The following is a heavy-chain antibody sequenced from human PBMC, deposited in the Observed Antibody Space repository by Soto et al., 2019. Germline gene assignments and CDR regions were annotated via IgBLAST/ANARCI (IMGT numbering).Heavy chain of an antibody. CDR3: ARDDYGVVFDY. D-gene: IGHD4-17*01. V-gene: IGHV3-74*01. Sequence: GGSLRLSCAASGFTFSSYWMHWVRQAPGKGLVWVSRINSGGSRTSYADSVKGRFTISRDNAKNTLYLQMNSLRAEDTAVYYCARDDYGVVFDYWGQGTMVTVS. CDR1: GFTFSSYW. CDR2: INSGGSRT. J-gene: IGHJ4*03.